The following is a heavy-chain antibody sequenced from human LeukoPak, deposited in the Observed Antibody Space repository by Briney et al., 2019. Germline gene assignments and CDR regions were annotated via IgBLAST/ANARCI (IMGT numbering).Heavy chain of an antibody. J-gene: IGHJ3*02. V-gene: IGHV4-30-2*01. CDR2: IYHSGST. D-gene: IGHD5-18*01. CDR1: GGSISSGGYY. CDR3: ATPVAVDTAMVTNAFDI. Sequence: SQTLSLACTVSGGSISSGGYYWSWIRQPPGKGLEWIGYIYHSGSTYYNPSLKSRVTISVDRSKNQFSLKLSSVTAADTAVYYCATPVAVDTAMVTNAFDIWGQGTMVTVSS.